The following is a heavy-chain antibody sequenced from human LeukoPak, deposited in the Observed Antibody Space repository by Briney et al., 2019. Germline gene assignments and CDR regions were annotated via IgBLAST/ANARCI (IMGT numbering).Heavy chain of an antibody. CDR2: ISGSGGST. Sequence: GGSLRLSCAASGFTFSSYAMSWVRQAPGKGLEWVSAISGSGGSTYYADSVKGRFTISRDNSKNTLYLQMNSLRAEDTAVYYCAKDRYYDSSGYYYADAFDIWGQGTMVTVSS. CDR1: GFTFSSYA. J-gene: IGHJ3*02. CDR3: AKDRYYDSSGYYYADAFDI. D-gene: IGHD3-22*01. V-gene: IGHV3-23*01.